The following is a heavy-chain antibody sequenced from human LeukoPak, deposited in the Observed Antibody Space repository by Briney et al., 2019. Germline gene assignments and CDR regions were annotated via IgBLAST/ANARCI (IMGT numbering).Heavy chain of an antibody. V-gene: IGHV3-21*04. J-gene: IGHJ3*02. D-gene: IGHD6-13*01. CDR3: ARDRGYYAFDI. Sequence: GGSLRLSCAASGFTFSSYSMNWVRQAPGKGLEWVSSISSSSSYIYYADSVKGRFTISRDNSKNTLYLQMNSLRAEDTAVYYCARDRGYYAFDIWGQGTMVTVSS. CDR1: GFTFSSYS. CDR2: ISSSSSYI.